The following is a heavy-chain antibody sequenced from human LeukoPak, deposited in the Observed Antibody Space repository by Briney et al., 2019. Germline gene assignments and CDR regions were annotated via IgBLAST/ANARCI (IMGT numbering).Heavy chain of an antibody. CDR1: VRPISSYY. D-gene: IGHD6-13*01. CDR3: ARLNPSSSSFQFTPYYFDY. V-gene: IGHV4-59*08. CDR2: IYYSEST. Sequence: SETLPLTCTISVRPISSYYWTWIRQPPGKGLEWIGHIYYSESTNYNPSLKSRVTISVATSKNQFSLWLSSVTAADTAVYYCARLNPSSSSFQFTPYYFDYWGQGTLVTVSS. J-gene: IGHJ4*02.